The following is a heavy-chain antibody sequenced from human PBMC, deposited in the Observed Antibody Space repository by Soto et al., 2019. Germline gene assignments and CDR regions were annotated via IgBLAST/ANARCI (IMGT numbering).Heavy chain of an antibody. CDR1: GFTFSSYW. D-gene: IGHD5-12*01. V-gene: IGHV3-74*01. Sequence: EVQLVESGGGLVQPGGSLRVSCAASGFTFSSYWMHWVRQAPGEGLVWVSRINADGSSTTYADSVKGRFTISRDHAKNALSLQMNSLRAEDSARYYCVRSREGYNLFGDNWGQGALVTVSS. CDR2: INADGSST. J-gene: IGHJ4*02. CDR3: VRSREGYNLFGDN.